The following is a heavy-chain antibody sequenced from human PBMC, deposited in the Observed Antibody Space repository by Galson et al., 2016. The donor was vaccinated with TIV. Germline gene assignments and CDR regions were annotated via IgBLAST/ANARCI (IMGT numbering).Heavy chain of an antibody. V-gene: IGHV3-15*06. CDR2: IKSESDDGKT. D-gene: IGHD2/OR15-2a*01. CDR3: ATVGNPAYFKF. J-gene: IGHJ4*02. Sequence: SLRLSCAASGFTFSDYWMSWVRQAPGKGLEWVGRIKSESDDGKTNYAAPVKCRFTISRENSENKLQLQLSSLNAEDSAVYYCATVGNPAYFKFWGQGNLVTVSS. CDR1: GFTFSDYW.